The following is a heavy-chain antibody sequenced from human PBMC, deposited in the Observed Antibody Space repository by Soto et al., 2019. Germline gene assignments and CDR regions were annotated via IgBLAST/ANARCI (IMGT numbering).Heavy chain of an antibody. J-gene: IGHJ6*02. CDR3: ARDDNEFWEGRITRHYYYGMDV. CDR1: GYTFTGYY. CDR2: INPNSGGT. Sequence: ASVKVSCKASGYTFTGYYMHWVRQAPGQGLEWMGWINPNSGGTNYAQKFQGWVTMTRDTSISTAYMELSRLRSDDTAVYYCARDDNEFWEGRITRHYYYGMDVWGQGTTVTVSS. D-gene: IGHD3-10*01. V-gene: IGHV1-2*04.